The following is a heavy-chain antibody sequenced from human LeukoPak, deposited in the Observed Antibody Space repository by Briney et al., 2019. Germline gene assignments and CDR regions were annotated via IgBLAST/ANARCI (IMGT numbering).Heavy chain of an antibody. CDR3: ARGTVTTIC. D-gene: IGHD4-17*01. J-gene: IGHJ4*02. V-gene: IGHV4-34*01. CDR2: INHSGST. Sequence: PSETLSLTCAVYGGSFSGYYWSWIRQPPGKGLEWIGEINHSGSTNYNPSLKSRVTISVDTSKNQFSLKLSSVTAADTAVYYCARGTVTTICWGQGTLVTVSS. CDR1: GGSFSGYY.